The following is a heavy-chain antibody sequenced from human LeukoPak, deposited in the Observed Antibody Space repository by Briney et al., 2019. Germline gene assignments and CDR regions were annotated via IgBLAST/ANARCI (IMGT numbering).Heavy chain of an antibody. J-gene: IGHJ4*02. CDR2: IYSGGST. CDR3: TRQGVLGELSLRDY. V-gene: IGHV3-66*04. Sequence: PGGSLRLSCAASGFTVSSNYMSWVRQAPGKGLEWVSVIYSGGSTYYADSVKGRFTISRDNSKNTLYLQMNSLKTEDTAVYYCTRQGVLGELSLRDYWGQGTLVTVSS. D-gene: IGHD3-16*02. CDR1: GFTVSSNY.